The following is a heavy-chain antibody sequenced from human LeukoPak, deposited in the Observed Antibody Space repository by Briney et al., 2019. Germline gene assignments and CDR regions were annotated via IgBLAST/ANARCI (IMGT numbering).Heavy chain of an antibody. J-gene: IGHJ4*02. CDR1: GGSISSYY. CDR3: ARTHYGGNSFYYFDY. Sequence: SETLSLTCTVSGGSISSYYWSWIRQPPGKGLEWIGYIYYSGSTNYNPSLRSRATISVDTSKNQFSLKLSSVTAADTAVYYCARTHYGGNSFYYFDYWGQGTLVTVSS. V-gene: IGHV4-59*01. CDR2: IYYSGST. D-gene: IGHD4-23*01.